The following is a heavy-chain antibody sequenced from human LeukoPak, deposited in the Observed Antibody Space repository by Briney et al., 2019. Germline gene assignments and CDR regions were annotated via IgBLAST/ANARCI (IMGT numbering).Heavy chain of an antibody. D-gene: IGHD6-19*01. CDR3: AKDVVPDSGWDLDY. V-gene: IGHV3-23*01. CDR1: GFTFSSYA. CDR2: IYPSGDST. J-gene: IGHJ4*02. Sequence: GGSLRLSCAASGFTFSSYAMSWVRQGPGKGLEWVSSIYPSGDSTFYADSVKGRFTISRDNSKNTLYLQMSSLRTEDTAIYYCAKDVVPDSGWDLDYWGQGTLVTVSS.